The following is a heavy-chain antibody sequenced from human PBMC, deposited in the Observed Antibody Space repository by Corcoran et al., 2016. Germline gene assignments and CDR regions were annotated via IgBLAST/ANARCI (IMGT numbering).Heavy chain of an antibody. V-gene: IGHV1-8*01. CDR2: MNPNSGNT. CDR3: AGRGGPGELWHYWMDV. D-gene: IGHD3-16*01. CDR1: GYTFTSYD. J-gene: IGHJ6*02. Sequence: QVQLVQSGAEVKKPGASVKVSCKASGYTFTSYDINWVRQATGQGLEWMGWMNPNSGNTGYAQKFQGRVTMTRKTSISTAYMERSSLRSEDTAVYFCAGRGGPGELWHYWMDVWGQGTMVTVSS.